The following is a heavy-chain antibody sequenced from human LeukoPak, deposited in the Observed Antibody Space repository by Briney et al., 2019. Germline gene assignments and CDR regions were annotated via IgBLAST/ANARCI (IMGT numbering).Heavy chain of an antibody. V-gene: IGHV4-4*02. J-gene: IGHJ4*02. CDR3: VRDFDDGNYALRY. Sequence: GSLRLSCAASGFTFSGSWMHWVRQAPGKGLEWIGEIYRSGGTHYNPALRRRVTMSLDRSKNHLSLNVRSVTAADTAVYYCVRDFDDGNYALRYWGQGTLVTVSS. CDR1: GFTFSGSW. D-gene: IGHD1-7*01. CDR2: IYRSGGT.